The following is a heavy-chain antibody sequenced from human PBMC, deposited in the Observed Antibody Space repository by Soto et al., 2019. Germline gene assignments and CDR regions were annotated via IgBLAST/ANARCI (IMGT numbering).Heavy chain of an antibody. CDR1: GFTFSSYA. D-gene: IGHD2-2*01. J-gene: IGHJ6*02. CDR3: AKDFTRYRAYCSSTSCHRDREYYYYGMDV. V-gene: IGHV3-23*01. Sequence: QAGGSLRLSCAASGFTFSSYAMSWVRQAPGKGLEWVSAISGSGGSTYYADSVKGRFTISRDNSKNTLYLQMNSLRAEDTAVYYCAKDFTRYRAYCSSTSCHRDREYYYYGMDVWGQGTTVTVSS. CDR2: ISGSGGST.